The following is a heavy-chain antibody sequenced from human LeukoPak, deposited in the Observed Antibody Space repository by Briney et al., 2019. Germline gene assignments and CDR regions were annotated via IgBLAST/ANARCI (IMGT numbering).Heavy chain of an antibody. CDR1: VYTFTSYG. V-gene: IGHV1-18*01. J-gene: IGHJ4*02. Sequence: ASVKVSCKASVYTFTSYGISWVRQAPGQGLEWMGWISAYNGNTNYAQKLQGRVTMTTDTSTSTAYMELRSLRSDDTAVYYCARALGQQLVPNLPYPYWGQGTLVTVSS. CDR2: ISAYNGNT. D-gene: IGHD6-13*01. CDR3: ARALGQQLVPNLPYPY.